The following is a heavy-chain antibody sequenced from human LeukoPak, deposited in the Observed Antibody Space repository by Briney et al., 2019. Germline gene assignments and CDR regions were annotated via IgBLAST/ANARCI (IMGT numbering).Heavy chain of an antibody. CDR1: GGSFSGHY. D-gene: IGHD5-18*01. V-gene: IGHV4-59*11. CDR3: ARVVDTAMVFYFYY. CDR2: IYYSGSP. J-gene: IGHJ4*02. Sequence: KASETLSLTCAVYGGSFSGHYWSWVRQPPGKGLEWIGYIYYSGSPKHNPFLKSRVNISVHTSKNQFSLKLGSVTAADTAVYYCARVVDTAMVFYFYYCGQGRLVTVSS.